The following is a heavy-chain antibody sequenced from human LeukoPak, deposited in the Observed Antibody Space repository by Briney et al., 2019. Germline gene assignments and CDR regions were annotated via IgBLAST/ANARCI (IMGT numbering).Heavy chain of an antibody. CDR3: AREYSSSTRYYYYGMDV. CDR2: IYSGGST. D-gene: IGHD6-6*01. J-gene: IGHJ6*02. CDR1: GFTVSSNY. V-gene: IGHV3-53*01. Sequence: EGSLRLSCAASGFTVSSNYMSWVRQAPGKGLEWVSVIYSGGSTYYADSVKGRFTISRDNSKNTLYLQMNSLRAEDTAVYYCAREYSSSTRYYYYGMDVWGQGTTVTVSS.